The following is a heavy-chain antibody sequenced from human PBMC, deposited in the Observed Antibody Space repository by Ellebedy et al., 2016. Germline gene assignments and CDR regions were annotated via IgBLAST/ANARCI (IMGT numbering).Heavy chain of an antibody. Sequence: GGSLRLSCAASGFSFSDPDMHWVRHATGKGLEWVSAIGTADDTYYSDSVKGRFTISRENAKNSLYLQMNNLRDGDTAVYFCAREVHDSGGHCGWDLDLWGRGTLVTVSS. D-gene: IGHD2-21*01. CDR2: IGTADDT. CDR1: GFSFSDPD. V-gene: IGHV3-13*01. CDR3: AREVHDSGGHCGWDLDL. J-gene: IGHJ2*01.